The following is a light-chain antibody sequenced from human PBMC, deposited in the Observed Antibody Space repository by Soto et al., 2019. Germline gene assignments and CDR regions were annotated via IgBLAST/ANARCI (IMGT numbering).Light chain of an antibody. CDR2: GAS. CDR1: QSVSSN. CDR3: QQYDDWWT. V-gene: IGKV3-15*01. Sequence: EIVMTQSPATLSVSPGERATLSCRASQSVSSNLAWYQKKPGQAPRLLIYGASTRATGIPTRFSGSGSGTDFTLTISSLQSEDFAVYYCQQYDDWWTFGQGSRVEFK. J-gene: IGKJ1*01.